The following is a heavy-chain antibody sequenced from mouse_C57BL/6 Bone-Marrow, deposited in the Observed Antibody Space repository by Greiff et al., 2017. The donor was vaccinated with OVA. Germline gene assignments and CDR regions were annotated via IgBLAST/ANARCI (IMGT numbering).Heavy chain of an antibody. CDR3: ASLLYAMDY. CDR2: ISDGGSYT. CDR1: GFTFSSYA. J-gene: IGHJ4*01. D-gene: IGHD2-10*01. V-gene: IGHV5-4*03. Sequence: EVKLEESGGGLVKPGGSLKLSCAASGFTFSSYAMSWVRQTPEKRLEWVATISDGGSYTYYPDNVKGRFTISRDNAKNNLYLQMSHLKSEDTAMYYCASLLYAMDYWGQGTSVTVSS.